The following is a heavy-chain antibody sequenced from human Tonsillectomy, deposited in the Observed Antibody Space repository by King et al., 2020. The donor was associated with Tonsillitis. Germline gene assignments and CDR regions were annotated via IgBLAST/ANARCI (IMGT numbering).Heavy chain of an antibody. V-gene: IGHV4-59*01. Sequence: VQLQESGPGLVKPSETLSLTCTVSGGSITRNNWNWIRQPPGKGLEWIGYMYYSGSTKYNPPLKSRVAISVDTSKNQFSLKLSSVTAADTAVYYCAREGHGGNPHLDFWGQGTLVTVSS. CDR2: MYYSGST. D-gene: IGHD4-23*01. J-gene: IGHJ4*02. CDR1: GGSITRNN. CDR3: AREGHGGNPHLDF.